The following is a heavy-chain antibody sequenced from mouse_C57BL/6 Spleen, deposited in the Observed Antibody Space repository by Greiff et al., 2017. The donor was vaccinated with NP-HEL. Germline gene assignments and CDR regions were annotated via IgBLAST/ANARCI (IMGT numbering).Heavy chain of an antibody. V-gene: IGHV5-4*03. Sequence: EVKLVESGGGLVKPGGSLKLSCAASGFTFSSYAMSWVRQTPEKRLKWVATISDGGSYTYYPDNVKGRFTISRDNAKNNLYLQMSHLKSEDTAMYYCARGGGYDGYYKGFAYWGQGTLVTVSA. J-gene: IGHJ3*01. CDR2: ISDGGSYT. CDR3: ARGGGYDGYYKGFAY. CDR1: GFTFSSYA. D-gene: IGHD2-3*01.